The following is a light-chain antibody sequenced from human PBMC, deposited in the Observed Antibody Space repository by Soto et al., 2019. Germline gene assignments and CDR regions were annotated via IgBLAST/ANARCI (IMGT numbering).Light chain of an antibody. CDR1: QSISSS. Sequence: ERVMKRFSATLSVSPRQRVTLSRRASQSISSSLAWYQQKPGQAPRLLIYGASIRATGIPARFSGSGSGTHFTLTISSLQSEDFAVYYCQQYNTWPPITFGQGTRLEIK. V-gene: IGKV3-15*01. J-gene: IGKJ5*01. CDR3: QQYNTWPPIT. CDR2: GAS.